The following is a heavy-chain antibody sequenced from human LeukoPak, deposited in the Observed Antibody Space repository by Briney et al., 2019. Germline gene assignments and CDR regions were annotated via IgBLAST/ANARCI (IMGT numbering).Heavy chain of an antibody. J-gene: IGHJ4*02. Sequence: PGGSLRLSCAVSGFTFSNVWMNWVRQAPGKGLEWVAHIKQDGSQEYYVDSVKGRFTISRDSAKNSLYLQMNSLRAEDTAVYYCARGVPYDSWSGPHYSDYWGQGTLVTVSS. D-gene: IGHD3-3*01. V-gene: IGHV3-7*01. CDR2: IKQDGSQE. CDR3: ARGVPYDSWSGPHYSDY. CDR1: GFTFSNVW.